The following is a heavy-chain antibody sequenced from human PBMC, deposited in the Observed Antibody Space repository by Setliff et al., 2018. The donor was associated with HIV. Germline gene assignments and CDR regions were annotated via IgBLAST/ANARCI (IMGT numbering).Heavy chain of an antibody. CDR3: ARDGLNHRSRSWYFRWFDP. J-gene: IGHJ5*02. D-gene: IGHD6-13*01. CDR2: INAGNGNT. CDR1: GYTFTSYA. Sequence: ASVKVSCKASGYTFTSYAMHWVRQAPGQRLEWMGWINAGNGNTKYSQKFQGRVTITRDTSASTAYMELSSLRSEDTAVYYCARDGLNHRSRSWYFRWFDPWGQGTLVTVSS. V-gene: IGHV1-3*01.